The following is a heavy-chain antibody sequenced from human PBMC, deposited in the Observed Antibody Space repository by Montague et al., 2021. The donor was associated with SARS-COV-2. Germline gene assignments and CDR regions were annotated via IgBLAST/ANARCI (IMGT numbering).Heavy chain of an antibody. Sequence: SETLSLTCTVSGGSIGSSSYSWGWIRRTPGKGLEWIGAMYDRGTTNYXPSLKSRVAISVDTSKTQFSLMLSSVTAADTAVYYCASRGAGWFGSNPERFDYWGQGTLVTVSS. V-gene: IGHV4-39*07. D-gene: IGHD3-10*01. CDR3: ASRGAGWFGSNPERFDY. CDR2: MYDRGTT. CDR1: GGSIGSSSYS. J-gene: IGHJ4*02.